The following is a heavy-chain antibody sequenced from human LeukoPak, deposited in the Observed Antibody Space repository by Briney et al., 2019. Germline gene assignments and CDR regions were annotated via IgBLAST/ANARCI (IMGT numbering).Heavy chain of an antibody. CDR3: ARDRLRTNWFDP. V-gene: IGHV1-2*02. CDR1: GYTFTNYY. Sequence: ASVKVSCKASGYTFTNYYIHWVRQAPGQGLEWMGWINPNSGGTNYAQKFQGRVTMTRDTSISTAYMELSRLRSDDTAVYYCARDRLRTNWFDPWGQGTLVTVSS. CDR2: INPNSGGT. D-gene: IGHD5-12*01. J-gene: IGHJ5*02.